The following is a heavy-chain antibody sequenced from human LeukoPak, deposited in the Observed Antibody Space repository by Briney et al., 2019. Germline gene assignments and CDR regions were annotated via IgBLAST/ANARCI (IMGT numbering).Heavy chain of an antibody. CDR3: AKVPYSDYGSGRPPFMDV. CDR1: GFTFSNYA. CDR2: ISDGGSST. V-gene: IGHV3-23*01. D-gene: IGHD3-10*01. Sequence: GGSLRLSCAASGFTFSNYAMSWVRQAPGQGLEWVSTISDGGSSTYYADSVKGRFTISRDNSKNTLSLQMDSLRAEDTAIYYCAKVPYSDYGSGRPPFMDVWGQGTTVVVSS. J-gene: IGHJ6*02.